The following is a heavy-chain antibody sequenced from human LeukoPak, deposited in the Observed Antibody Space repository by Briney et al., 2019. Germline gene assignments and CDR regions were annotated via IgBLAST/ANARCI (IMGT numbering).Heavy chain of an antibody. J-gene: IGHJ6*03. CDR1: GGSISSYY. V-gene: IGHV4-59*01. Sequence: PSETLSLTCTVSGGSISSYYWSWIRQPPGKGLEWIGYIYYSGSTNYNPSLKSRVTTSVDTSKNQFSLKLGSVTAADTAVYYCARAGRLSYYYGSGTYYYMDVWGKGTTVTISS. CDR2: IYYSGST. D-gene: IGHD3-10*01. CDR3: ARAGRLSYYYGSGTYYYMDV.